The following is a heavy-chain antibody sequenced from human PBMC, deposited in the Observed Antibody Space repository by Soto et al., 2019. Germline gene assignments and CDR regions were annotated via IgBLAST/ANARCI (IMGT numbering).Heavy chain of an antibody. V-gene: IGHV3-33*01. CDR2: IWYDASNK. CDR1: GFTFSSYG. D-gene: IGHD6-19*01. Sequence: QVQLVESGGGVVQPGRSLRLSCAASGFTFSSYGMHWVRQAPGKGLEWVAVIWYDASNKYYADSVKGRFTISRDNSKNTLYLQMNSLRGDDTAVYYCASLASKNGFDIWGQGTMFTVAS. J-gene: IGHJ3*02. CDR3: ASLASKNGFDI.